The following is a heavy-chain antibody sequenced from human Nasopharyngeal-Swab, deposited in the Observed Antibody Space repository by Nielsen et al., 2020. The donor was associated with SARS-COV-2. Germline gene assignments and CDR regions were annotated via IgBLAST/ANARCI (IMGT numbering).Heavy chain of an antibody. CDR1: GGSISSGGYY. J-gene: IGHJ4*02. V-gene: IGHV4-31*03. CDR2: IYYSGST. D-gene: IGHD4-17*01. CDR3: ARQFRYGVHFDY. Sequence: LRLSCTVSGGSISSGGYYWSWIRQHPGKGLEWIGYIYYSGSTYYNPSLKSRVTISVDTSKNQFSLKPSSVTAADTAVYYCARQFRYGVHFDYWGQGTLVTVSS.